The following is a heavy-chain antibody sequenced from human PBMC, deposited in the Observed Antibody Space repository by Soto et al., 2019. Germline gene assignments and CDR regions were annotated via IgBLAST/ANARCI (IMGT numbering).Heavy chain of an antibody. Sequence: PGGSLRLSCAASGFTFGDYWMHWVRQPPGKGPEWVSRMTGDGRTTQYADSVKGRFTASRDNAKSTLYLQMNSLRAEDTAVYYCATAEVDYWGPGTPVT. CDR3: ATAEVDY. CDR1: GFTFGDYW. V-gene: IGHV3-74*03. J-gene: IGHJ4*02. CDR2: MTGDGRTT.